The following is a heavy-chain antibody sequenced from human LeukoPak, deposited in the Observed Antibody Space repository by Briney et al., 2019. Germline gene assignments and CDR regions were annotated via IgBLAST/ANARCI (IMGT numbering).Heavy chain of an antibody. CDR3: ARRNLYNWNYGNWFDP. D-gene: IGHD1-7*01. Sequence: SETLSLTCTVSGGSISSSSHYWGWIRQPPGKGLEWTGNISYSGSTYYNPSLKSRVTISVDTSKNQFSLKLNSVTAADTAVYYCARRNLYNWNYGNWFDPWGQGTLVTVSS. CDR2: ISYSGST. CDR1: GGSISSSSHY. V-gene: IGHV4-39*01. J-gene: IGHJ5*02.